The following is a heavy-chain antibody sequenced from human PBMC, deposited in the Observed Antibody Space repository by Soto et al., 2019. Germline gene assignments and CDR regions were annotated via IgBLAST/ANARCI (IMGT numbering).Heavy chain of an antibody. CDR1: GDSISSSSYS. CDR2: IYFSGTTS. V-gene: IGHV4-39*01. D-gene: IGHD1-1*01. J-gene: IGHJ2*01. Sequence: SETLSLTCTVSGDSISSSSYSWGWIRQPPGEGLEWIGNIYFSGTTSYYNPSLESRVTISVDTSKNQFSLKLSSVTAADTAIYYCAIERGRRNWYFDLWGRGTLVTVSS. CDR3: AIERGRRNWYFDL.